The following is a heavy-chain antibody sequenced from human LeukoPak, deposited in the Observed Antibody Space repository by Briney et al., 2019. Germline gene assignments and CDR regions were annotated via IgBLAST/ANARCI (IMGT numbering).Heavy chain of an antibody. CDR3: ARPKTLVGATRDDAFDI. V-gene: IGHV4-34*01. CDR1: GGSFSGYY. CDR2: INHSGST. Sequence: SETLSLTCAVYGGSFSGYYWSWIRQPPGKGLEWIGEINHSGSTYYNPSLKSRVTISVDTSKNQFSLKLSSVTAADTAVYYCARPKTLVGATRDDAFDIWGQGTMVTVSS. D-gene: IGHD1-26*01. J-gene: IGHJ3*02.